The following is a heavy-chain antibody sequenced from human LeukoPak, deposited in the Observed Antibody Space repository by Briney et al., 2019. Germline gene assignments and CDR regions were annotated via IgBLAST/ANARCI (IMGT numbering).Heavy chain of an antibody. CDR3: AGELGYCSGGDY. J-gene: IGHJ4*02. Sequence: GGSLRLSCAASGFTVSSNYMSWVRQAPGKGLEWISYISDTGATIYYADSVKGRFTISRDNAKNSLYLQMNSLRAEDTAVYYCAGELGYCSGGDYWGQGTLVTVSS. CDR1: GFTVSSNY. CDR2: ISDTGATI. V-gene: IGHV3-11*04. D-gene: IGHD2-15*01.